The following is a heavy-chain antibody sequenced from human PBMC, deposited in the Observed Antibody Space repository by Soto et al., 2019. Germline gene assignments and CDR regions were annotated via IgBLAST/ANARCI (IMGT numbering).Heavy chain of an antibody. CDR1: GGSISSYY. J-gene: IGHJ6*02. D-gene: IGHD5-18*01. CDR3: ARVDTAMVYYYGMDV. CDR2: IYTSGST. Sequence: PSETLSLTCTVSGGSISSYYWSWIRQPAGKGLEWIGRIYTSGSTNYNPSLKSRVTMSVDTSKNQFSLKLSSVTAADTAVYYCARVDTAMVYYYGMDVWGQGTTVTVSS. V-gene: IGHV4-4*07.